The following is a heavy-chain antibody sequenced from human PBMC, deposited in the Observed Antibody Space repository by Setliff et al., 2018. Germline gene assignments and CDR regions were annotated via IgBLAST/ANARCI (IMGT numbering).Heavy chain of an antibody. J-gene: IGHJ4*02. CDR2: INTGGGSA. V-gene: IGHV1-46*01. Sequence: ASVKVSCKATGYTLSRLYMHWVRQAPGQGPEWMGIINTGGGSASYEEKFEGRVTMTSDTSTTTAYLELRFLRPDYTALYYCARINFFVSSGYYYAPDSWGQGTMVTVSS. D-gene: IGHD3-22*01. CDR1: GYTLSRLY. CDR3: ARINFFVSSGYYYAPDS.